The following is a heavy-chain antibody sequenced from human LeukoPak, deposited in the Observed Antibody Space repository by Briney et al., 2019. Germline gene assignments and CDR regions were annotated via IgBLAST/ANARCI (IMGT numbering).Heavy chain of an antibody. Sequence: AGGSLRLSCAASGFTFSSYAMSWVRQAPGKGLEWVSAISGSGGSTYYADSVKGRFTISRDNSKNTLYLQMNSLRAEDTAVYYCATNLGATLYYYYGMDVWGQGTTVTVSS. CDR3: ATNLGATLYYYYGMDV. CDR2: ISGSGGST. CDR1: GFTFSSYA. D-gene: IGHD1-26*01. V-gene: IGHV3-23*01. J-gene: IGHJ6*02.